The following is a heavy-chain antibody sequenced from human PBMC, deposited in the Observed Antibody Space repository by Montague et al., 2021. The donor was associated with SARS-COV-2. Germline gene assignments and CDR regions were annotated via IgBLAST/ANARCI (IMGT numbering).Heavy chain of an antibody. V-gene: IGHV3-23*03. CDR1: GFTFYNYA. D-gene: IGHD5-18*01. Sequence: SLRLSCAASGFTFYNYAMSWVRQAPDKGLEWIAVTYGGGISTYYADSVKGRFTIFRDNSKDTLYLDMNSLRAEDTAVYYCVSRYSLSPSYYGLDVWGQGTTVTVSS. CDR2: TYGGGIST. J-gene: IGHJ6*02. CDR3: VSRYSLSPSYYGLDV.